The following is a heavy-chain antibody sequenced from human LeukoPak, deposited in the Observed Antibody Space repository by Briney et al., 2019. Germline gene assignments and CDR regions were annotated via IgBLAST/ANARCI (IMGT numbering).Heavy chain of an antibody. CDR2: ISAYNGNT. CDR1: XTFXXXG. V-gene: IGHV1-18*01. J-gene: IGHJ4*02. CDR3: ARVSAATYYDYVWGSYRLHYFDY. D-gene: IGHD3-16*02. Sequence: XTFXXXGIXWVRQAPGQGLEWMGWISAYNGNTNYAQKLQGRVTMTTDTSTSTAYMELRSLRSDDTAVYYCARVSAATYYDYVWGSYRLHYFDYWGQGTLVTVSS.